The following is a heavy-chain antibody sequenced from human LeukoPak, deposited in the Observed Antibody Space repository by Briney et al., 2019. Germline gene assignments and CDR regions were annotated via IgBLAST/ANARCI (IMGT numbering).Heavy chain of an antibody. D-gene: IGHD3-22*01. CDR2: IIPIFGTA. CDR1: GGTFSSYA. J-gene: IGHJ4*02. V-gene: IGHV1-69*05. Sequence: SVKVSCKASGGTFSSYAISWVRQDPGQGLEWLGRIIPIFGTANYAQKFQGRVTITTDESTSTAYMELSSLRSEDTAVYYCAREDSMIVVAGFDYWGQGTLVTVSS. CDR3: AREDSMIVVAGFDY.